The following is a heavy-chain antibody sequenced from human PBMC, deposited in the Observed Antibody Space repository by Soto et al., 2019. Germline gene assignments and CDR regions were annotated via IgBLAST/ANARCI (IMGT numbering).Heavy chain of an antibody. V-gene: IGHV3-30*18. CDR1: GFTFSSYA. Sequence: QVQLVESGGGVVQPGRSLRLSCAASGFTFSSYAMHWVRQAPGNGLEWVAVIWYDGGNKNYADSVKGRFTISRDNAKNTLYLQMNSLRTEDTAVYYCAKARPGSGTYSYFDYWGQGILGTVSS. CDR3: AKARPGSGTYSYFDY. CDR2: IWYDGGNK. J-gene: IGHJ4*02. D-gene: IGHD3-10*01.